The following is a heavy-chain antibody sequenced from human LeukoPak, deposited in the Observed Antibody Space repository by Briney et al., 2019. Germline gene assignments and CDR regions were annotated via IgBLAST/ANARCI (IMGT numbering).Heavy chain of an antibody. J-gene: IGHJ4*02. CDR1: GYTSTSYG. V-gene: IGHV1-18*01. D-gene: IGHD4-17*01. CDR2: ISAYNGNT. Sequence: ASVKVSCKASGYTSTSYGISWVRQAPGQGLEWMGWISAYNGNTNYAQKLQGRVTMTTDTSTSTAYMELRSLRSDDTAVYYCAVSYGDYGTLGYWGQGTLVTVSS. CDR3: AVSYGDYGTLGY.